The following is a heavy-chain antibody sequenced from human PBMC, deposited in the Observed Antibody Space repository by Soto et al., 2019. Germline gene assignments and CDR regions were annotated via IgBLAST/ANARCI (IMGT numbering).Heavy chain of an antibody. CDR2: ISGSDGRT. Sequence: GESLRLSCAASGFTFSSYAMSWVRQAPGKGLEWVSTISGSDGRTYSTDSVKGRFTISRDNSRNTAYLQMNSLRVEDTAVYYCAKGVSQYTPLALFDYWGRGTLVTVSS. V-gene: IGHV3-23*01. CDR3: AKGVSQYTPLALFDY. J-gene: IGHJ4*02. D-gene: IGHD5-18*01. CDR1: GFTFSSYA.